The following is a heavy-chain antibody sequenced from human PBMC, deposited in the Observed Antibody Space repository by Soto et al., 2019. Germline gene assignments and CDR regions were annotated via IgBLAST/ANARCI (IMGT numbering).Heavy chain of an antibody. CDR3: ARHEKGYGDYDY. Sequence: SETLSLTCTVSGGSISSSSYYWGWIRQPPGKGLEWIGSIYYSGSTYYNPSLKSRVTISVDTSKNQFSLKLSSVTAADTAVYYCARHEKGYGDYDYWGQGTLVTVSS. CDR2: IYYSGST. D-gene: IGHD4-17*01. V-gene: IGHV4-39*01. CDR1: GGSISSSSYY. J-gene: IGHJ4*02.